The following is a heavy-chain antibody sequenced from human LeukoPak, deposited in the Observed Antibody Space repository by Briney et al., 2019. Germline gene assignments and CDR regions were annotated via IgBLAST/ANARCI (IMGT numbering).Heavy chain of an antibody. CDR2: IYYSGST. D-gene: IGHD3-10*01. V-gene: IGHV4-39*01. CDR1: GDSISSSSYY. J-gene: IGHJ4*02. CDR3: ARLGDYYGSGGSIDY. Sequence: SETLSLTCTVSGDSISSSSYYWGWIRQPPGKGLEWIGSIYYSGSTYYNPSLKSRVTISVDTSKNQFSLRLSSMTAADTAVYYCARLGDYYGSGGSIDYWGQGTLVTVSS.